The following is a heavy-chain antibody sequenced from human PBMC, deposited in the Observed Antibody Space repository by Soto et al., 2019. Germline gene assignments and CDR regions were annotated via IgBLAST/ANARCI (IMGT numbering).Heavy chain of an antibody. Sequence: GGSLRLSCAASGFTFSSYAMSWVRQAPGKGLEWVSAISGSGGSTYYADSVKGRFTISRDNSKNTLYLQMNSLRAEDTAVYYCAKDRNTAMAGYYGMDVWGQGTTVTVSS. V-gene: IGHV3-23*01. CDR1: GFTFSSYA. D-gene: IGHD5-18*01. J-gene: IGHJ6*02. CDR3: AKDRNTAMAGYYGMDV. CDR2: ISGSGGST.